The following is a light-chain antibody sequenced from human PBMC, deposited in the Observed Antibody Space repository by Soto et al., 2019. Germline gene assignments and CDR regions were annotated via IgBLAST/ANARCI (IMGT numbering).Light chain of an antibody. CDR3: QQYYSIPKT. V-gene: IGKV4-1*01. CDR2: WAS. CDR1: QSVLYDSNSKNY. J-gene: IGKJ1*01. Sequence: DIVMTQSPDSLAVSLGERATINCKSSQSVLYDSNSKNYLAWYQQKPGQPPKLLIYWASTRESGVPDRFSGTGSGTDFTLTISSLQAEDVAVYYCQQYYSIPKTFGQGTKVDIK.